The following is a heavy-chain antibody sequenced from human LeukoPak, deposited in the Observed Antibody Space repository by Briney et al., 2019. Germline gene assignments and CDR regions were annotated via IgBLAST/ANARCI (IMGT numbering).Heavy chain of an antibody. V-gene: IGHV1-3*01. Sequence: ASVKVSCKASGHTSTTYAIHWVRQAPGQGLEWMGWINAGNGNVKYSQKFQGRVTITGDTSASTAYMELSSLRSEDTAVYYCARGYCSSTSCYMDVWGQGTTVT. D-gene: IGHD2-2*01. CDR1: GHTSTTYA. CDR3: ARGYCSSTSCYMDV. J-gene: IGHJ6*02. CDR2: INAGNGNV.